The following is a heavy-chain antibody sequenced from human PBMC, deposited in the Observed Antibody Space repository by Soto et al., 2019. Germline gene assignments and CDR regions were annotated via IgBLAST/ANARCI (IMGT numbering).Heavy chain of an antibody. Sequence: ASETLSLTCTVSGGSISSSSYYWGWIRQPPGKGLEWIGSIYYSGGTYYNPSLKSRVTISVDTSKNQFSLKLSSVTAADTAVYYCARHLWAGGAFGVVMNYYYYYGMEVWGQGTTVTVSS. CDR1: GGSISSSSYY. CDR3: ARHLWAGGAFGVVMNYYYYYGMEV. CDR2: IYYSGGT. V-gene: IGHV4-39*01. J-gene: IGHJ6*02. D-gene: IGHD3-3*01.